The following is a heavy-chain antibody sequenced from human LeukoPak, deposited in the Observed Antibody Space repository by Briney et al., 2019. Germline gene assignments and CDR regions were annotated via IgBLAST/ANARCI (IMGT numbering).Heavy chain of an antibody. D-gene: IGHD2-21*01. Sequence: GGSLRLSCAASGFTFSSYWMHWVRQGPGKGLVWVSRINNDGSSTSYADSVKGRFTISRDNAKNTLYLQINSLRAEDTAVYYCARDDSRGFAYWGQGTLVTVSS. CDR2: INNDGSST. CDR1: GFTFSSYW. CDR3: ARDDSRGFAY. V-gene: IGHV3-74*01. J-gene: IGHJ4*02.